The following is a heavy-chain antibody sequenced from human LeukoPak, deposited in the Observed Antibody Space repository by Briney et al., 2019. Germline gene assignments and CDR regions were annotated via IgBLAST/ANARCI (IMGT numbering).Heavy chain of an antibody. CDR1: GFTFSSYW. CDR3: ARALGDYYYYYMDV. V-gene: IGHV3-7*01. J-gene: IGHJ6*03. Sequence: PGGSLRPSCAASGFTFSSYWMSWVRQAPGKGLEWVANIKQDGSEKYYVGSVKGRFTISRDNAKNSLYLQMNSLRAEDTAVYYCARALGDYYYYYMDVWGKGTTVTVSS. CDR2: IKQDGSEK. D-gene: IGHD7-27*01.